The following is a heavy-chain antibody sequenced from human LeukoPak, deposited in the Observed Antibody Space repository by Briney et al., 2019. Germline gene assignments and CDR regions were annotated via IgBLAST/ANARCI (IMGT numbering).Heavy chain of an antibody. CDR1: GYTFTGYY. CDR3: AREINYYDSSGYSDY. CDR2: INPNSGGT. V-gene: IGHV1-2*02. D-gene: IGHD3-22*01. J-gene: IGHJ4*02. Sequence: ASVKVSCKASGYTFTGYYMHWVRQAPGQGLEWMGWINPNSGGTNYAQKFQGRVTMTRDTSISTAYMELSRLRSDDTAVYYCAREINYYDSSGYSDYWGQGTLVTVSS.